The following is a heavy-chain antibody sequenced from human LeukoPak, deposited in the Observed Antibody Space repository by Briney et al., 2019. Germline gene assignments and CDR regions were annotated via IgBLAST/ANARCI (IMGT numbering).Heavy chain of an antibody. V-gene: IGHV4-34*01. J-gene: IGHJ2*01. CDR2: INHSGST. D-gene: IGHD3-22*01. CDR3: ARRPEAYYFDSSGSRGLWYFDL. CDR1: GGSFSGYY. Sequence: SETLSLTCAVYGGSFSGYYWSWIRQPPGKGLEWIGEINHSGSTNYNPSLKSRVSISVDTSKNQFSLELTSVTAADTAVYYCARRPEAYYFDSSGSRGLWYFDLWGRGTLVTVAS.